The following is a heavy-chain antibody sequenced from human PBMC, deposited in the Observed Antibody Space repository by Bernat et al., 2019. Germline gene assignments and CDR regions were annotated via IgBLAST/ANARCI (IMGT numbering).Heavy chain of an antibody. CDR1: GFTVSSNY. V-gene: IGHV3-66*04. D-gene: IGHD1-1*01. J-gene: IGHJ6*03. CDR3: ARQGLEPRGFYYYYYYMDV. CDR2: IYSGGST. Sequence: EVQLVESGGGLVQPGGFLRLSCAASGFTVSSNYMSWVRQAPGKGLEWVSVIYSGGSTYYADCVKGRFTISRDNSKNTLYLKMNSLRAEDTAVYYCARQGLEPRGFYYYYYYMDVWGKGTTVTVSS.